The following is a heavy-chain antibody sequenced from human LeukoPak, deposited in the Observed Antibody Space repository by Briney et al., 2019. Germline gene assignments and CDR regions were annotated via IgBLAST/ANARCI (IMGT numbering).Heavy chain of an antibody. CDR2: IYQSGTT. J-gene: IGHJ4*02. CDR3: ARNGAGWYFDY. D-gene: IGHD1-26*01. Sequence: SETLSLTCAVSGGSISSRNWWSWVRQPPGKGLEWIGEIYQSGTTNYNPSLQSRVTLSVDKSKNQFSLNLSSVTAADTAVYYCARNGAGWYFDYWGQGTLVTVSS. CDR1: GGSISSRNW. V-gene: IGHV4-4*02.